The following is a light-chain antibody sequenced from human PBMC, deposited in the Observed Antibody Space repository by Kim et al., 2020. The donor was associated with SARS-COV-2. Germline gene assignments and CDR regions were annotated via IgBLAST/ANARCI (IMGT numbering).Light chain of an antibody. CDR2: AAS. J-gene: IGKJ4*01. V-gene: IGKV3-15*01. CDR1: QTISTN. CDR3: QQYNNWPPLT. Sequence: SPGDGATLSCRASQTISTNLAWYQQKPGQAPRLLIYAASTRATGIPVRFSGSGSGTDFTLTISSLQSEDFAVYYCQQYNNWPPLTFGGGTKVDIK.